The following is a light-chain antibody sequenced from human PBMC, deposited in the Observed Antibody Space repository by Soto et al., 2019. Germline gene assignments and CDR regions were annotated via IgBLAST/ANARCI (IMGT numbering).Light chain of an antibody. Sequence: EIVMTQSPATLSVSPGEGATLSCRASQNVINNLAWYQQKPGQAPRLLIYGASTRATGIPARFSGSGSGTEFTLGISSLQSEDFAVYYCQQYNNWPPNTFGQGTKVDIK. CDR2: GAS. CDR3: QQYNNWPPNT. V-gene: IGKV3-15*01. J-gene: IGKJ2*01. CDR1: QNVINN.